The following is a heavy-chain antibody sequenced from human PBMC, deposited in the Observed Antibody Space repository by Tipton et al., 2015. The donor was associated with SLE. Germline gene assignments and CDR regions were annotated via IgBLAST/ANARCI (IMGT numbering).Heavy chain of an antibody. CDR1: VDSISSTRHY. CDR2: IYYSGST. Sequence: TLSLTCTFSVDSISSTRHYWGWIRQAPGKGLEWIGYIYYSGSTNYNPSLKSRVTISLDASKNQVSLQLTSVTPADTAVYYCVRHDTNYGRNWFDPWGQGTLVTVSS. D-gene: IGHD2-8*01. CDR3: VRHDTNYGRNWFDP. J-gene: IGHJ5*02. V-gene: IGHV4-61*05.